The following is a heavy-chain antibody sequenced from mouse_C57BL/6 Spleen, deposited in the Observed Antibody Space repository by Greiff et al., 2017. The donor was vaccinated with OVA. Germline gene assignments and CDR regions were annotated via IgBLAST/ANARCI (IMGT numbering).Heavy chain of an antibody. J-gene: IGHJ2*01. Sequence: EVKLVESGEGLVKPGGSLKLSCAASGFTFSSYAMSWVRQTPEKRLEWVAYISSGGDYIYYADTVKGRFTISRDTARNALYLQMSSLKSEDTAMYYCTRVGGYYFDYWGQGTTLTVSS. CDR3: TRVGGYYFDY. V-gene: IGHV5-9-1*02. CDR2: ISSGGDYI. CDR1: GFTFSSYA.